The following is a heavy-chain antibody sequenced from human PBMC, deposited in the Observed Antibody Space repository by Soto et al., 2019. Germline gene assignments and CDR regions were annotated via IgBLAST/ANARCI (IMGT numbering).Heavy chain of an antibody. CDR1: GFTVSSNY. CDR2: IYSGGST. D-gene: IGHD6-6*01. V-gene: IGHV3-66*01. J-gene: IGHJ6*02. CDR3: ARVQEYSSSGPYSYGMDV. Sequence: GGSLRLSCAASGFTVSSNYMSWVRQAPGKGLEWVSVIYSGGSTYYADSGKGRFTISRVNSKNTLYLQMNSLRAEETAVYYCARVQEYSSSGPYSYGMDVWGQGTTVTVS.